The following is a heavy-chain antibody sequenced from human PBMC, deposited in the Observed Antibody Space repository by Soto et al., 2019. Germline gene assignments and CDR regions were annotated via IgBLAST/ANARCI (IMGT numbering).Heavy chain of an antibody. CDR3: ASQRHKIFGAYGMDV. V-gene: IGHV5-51*01. Sequence: PGESLKISCKGSGYSFTSYWIGWVRQMPGKGLEWMGIIYPGDSDTRYSPSFQGQVTISADKSISTAYLQWSSLKASDTAMYYCASQRHKIFGAYGMDVWGQGTPVTVSS. CDR1: GYSFTSYW. D-gene: IGHD3-3*01. J-gene: IGHJ6*02. CDR2: IYPGDSDT.